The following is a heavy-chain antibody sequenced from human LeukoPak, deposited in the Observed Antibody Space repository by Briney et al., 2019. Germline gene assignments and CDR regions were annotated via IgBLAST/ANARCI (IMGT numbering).Heavy chain of an antibody. Sequence: PGGSLRLSCAASGFTFSSYEMNWVRQAPGKGLEWVSYISSSGSTIYYADSVKGRFTISRDNAKNSLYLQMNSLRAEDTAVYYCAKSLSSGYYEYYFDYWGQGTLVTVSS. CDR3: AKSLSSGYYEYYFDY. CDR2: ISSSGSTI. D-gene: IGHD3-22*01. CDR1: GFTFSSYE. V-gene: IGHV3-48*03. J-gene: IGHJ4*02.